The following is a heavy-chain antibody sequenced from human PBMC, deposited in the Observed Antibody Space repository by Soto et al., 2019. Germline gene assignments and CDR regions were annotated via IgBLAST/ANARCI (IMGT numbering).Heavy chain of an antibody. CDR2: ISSSGSTI. CDR1: GFTFSSYE. CDR3: ARESPLAAAGTPPDY. Sequence: PGGSLRLSCAASGFTFSSYEMNWVRQAPGKGLEWVSYISSSGSTIYYADSVKGRFTISRDNAKNSLYLQMNSLRAEDTAVYYCARESPLAAAGTPPDYWGQGTLVTVSS. V-gene: IGHV3-48*03. J-gene: IGHJ4*02. D-gene: IGHD6-13*01.